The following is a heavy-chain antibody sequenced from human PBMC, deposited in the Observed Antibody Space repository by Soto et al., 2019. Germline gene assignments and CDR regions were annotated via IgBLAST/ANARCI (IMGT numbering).Heavy chain of an antibody. V-gene: IGHV3-21*01. CDR2: ISSSSSYI. CDR3: ARDSRGNWVWFDP. D-gene: IGHD7-27*01. J-gene: IGHJ5*02. Sequence: EVQLVESGGGLVKPGGSLRLSCAASGFTFSSYSMNWVRQAPGKGLEWVSSISSSSSYIYYADSVKGRFTISRDNAKNSLYLQMNSLRAEDTVVYYCARDSRGNWVWFDPWGQGTLVTVSA. CDR1: GFTFSSYS.